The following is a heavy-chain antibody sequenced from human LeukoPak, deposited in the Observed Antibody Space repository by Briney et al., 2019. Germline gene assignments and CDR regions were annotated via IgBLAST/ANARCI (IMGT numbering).Heavy chain of an antibody. CDR2: IRYDGSNK. CDR3: AKDAEWLSSYYYYMDV. V-gene: IGHV3-30*02. J-gene: IGHJ6*03. D-gene: IGHD6-19*01. Sequence: PGRSLRLSCAASGFTFSSYGMHWVRQAPGEGLEGVAFIRYDGSNKYYADSVKGRFTISRDNSKNTLYLQMNSLRGEDTAVYYCAKDAEWLSSYYYYMDVWGKGTTVTVSS. CDR1: GFTFSSYG.